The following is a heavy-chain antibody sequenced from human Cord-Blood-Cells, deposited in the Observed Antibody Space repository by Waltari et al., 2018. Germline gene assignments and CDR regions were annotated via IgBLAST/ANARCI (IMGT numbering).Heavy chain of an antibody. CDR2: ISYDGSNK. D-gene: IGHD3-3*01. Sequence: QVQLVESGGGVVQPGRSLRLSCAASGFTFSSYGMHWVRQAPGKGLEWVAVISYDGSNKYYADSVKGRFTISRDNSKNTLYLQMNSLRAEDTAVYYCVKDFRDFWSGYLDYWGQGTLVTVSS. V-gene: IGHV3-30*18. CDR1: GFTFSSYG. J-gene: IGHJ4*02. CDR3: VKDFRDFWSGYLDY.